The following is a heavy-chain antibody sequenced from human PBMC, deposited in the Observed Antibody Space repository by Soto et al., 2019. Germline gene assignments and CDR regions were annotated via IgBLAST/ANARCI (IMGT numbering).Heavy chain of an antibody. J-gene: IGHJ4*02. CDR1: GFTFSSYA. CDR2: ISGSGGST. Sequence: GSLRLSCAASGFTFSSYAMSWVRQAPGKGLEWVSAISGSGGSTYYADSVKSRFTISRDNSKNTLYLQMNSLRAENTAVYYCARRPCSGGSCYYFDYWGQGTLVTVSS. D-gene: IGHD2-15*01. V-gene: IGHV3-23*01. CDR3: ARRPCSGGSCYYFDY.